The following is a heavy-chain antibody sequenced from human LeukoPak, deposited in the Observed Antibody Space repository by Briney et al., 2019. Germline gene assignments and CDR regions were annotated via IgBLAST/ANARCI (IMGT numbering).Heavy chain of an antibody. V-gene: IGHV3-23*01. CDR3: ARWRDSNILTGYYGSDF. Sequence: SGRCLRLACAAAGSIFSNDAIDWVRHAAGEGMELVSAISGRSANTYYADSVKGRFTLSRASSRYTLYLQMYSLRADHTAVYYCARWRDSNILTGYYGSDFWAQGPL. D-gene: IGHD3-9*01. CDR1: GSIFSNDA. J-gene: IGHJ4*02. CDR2: ISGRSANT.